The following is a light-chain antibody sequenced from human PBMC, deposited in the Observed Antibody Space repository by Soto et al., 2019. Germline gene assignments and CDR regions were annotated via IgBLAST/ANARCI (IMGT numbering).Light chain of an antibody. Sequence: QSVLTQPPSVSAAPGQKVTISCSGSSSNIGNNYVSWYQQLPGTAPKLLIYENNKRPSGIPDRFSGSKSGTSATLGITGLQTGDEADYYCGTWDSSPSAFYVFGTGTKVTVL. CDR2: ENN. J-gene: IGLJ1*01. V-gene: IGLV1-51*02. CDR1: SSNIGNNY. CDR3: GTWDSSPSAFYV.